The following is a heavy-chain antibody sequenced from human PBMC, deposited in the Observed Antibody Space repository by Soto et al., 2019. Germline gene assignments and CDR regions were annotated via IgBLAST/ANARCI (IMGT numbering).Heavy chain of an antibody. V-gene: IGHV4-30-4*01. CDR2: IYYSGTT. J-gene: IGHJ5*02. D-gene: IGHD3-16*02. CDR3: ARVSTSETWFDP. Sequence: QVQLQESGPGLVKPSQTLSLTCTVSGGSISSDDYYWSWIRQPPGKGLEWIGYIYYSGTTYYHPSLNRRVTISLHTSKNQFSLSLTSVTAADTAVYYCARVSTSETWFDPWGQGTLVTVSS. CDR1: GGSISSDDYY.